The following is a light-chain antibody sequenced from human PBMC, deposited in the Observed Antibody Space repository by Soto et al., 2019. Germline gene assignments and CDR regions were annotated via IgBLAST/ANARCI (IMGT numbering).Light chain of an antibody. CDR1: QSVSSSY. CDR3: QQRSNWPRWT. CDR2: DAS. J-gene: IGKJ1*01. V-gene: IGKV3D-20*02. Sequence: DILWTLSQDTLSLSPGERATLSCSASQSVSSSYLAWYQQKPGQAPRLLIYDASNRATGIPARFSGSGSGTDFTLTISSLEPEDFAVYYCQQRSNWPRWTFGQGTKVDIK.